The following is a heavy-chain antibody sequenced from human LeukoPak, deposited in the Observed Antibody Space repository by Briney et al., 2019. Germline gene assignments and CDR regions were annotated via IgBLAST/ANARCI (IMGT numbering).Heavy chain of an antibody. D-gene: IGHD4-17*01. Sequence: SETLSLTCTVSGGSISSGSYYWSWIRQPAGKGLEWIGYIYYGGSTYYNPSLKSRVTISVDTSKNQFSLKLSSVTAADTAVYYCARGGTTVSYNWFDPWGQGTLVTVSS. CDR3: ARGGTTVSYNWFDP. CDR1: GGSISSGSYY. CDR2: IYYGGST. J-gene: IGHJ5*02. V-gene: IGHV4-61*10.